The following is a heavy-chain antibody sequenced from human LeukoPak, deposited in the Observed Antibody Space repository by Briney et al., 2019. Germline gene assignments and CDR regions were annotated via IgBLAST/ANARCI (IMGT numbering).Heavy chain of an antibody. CDR3: ARDDSSGYSDY. CDR1: GFTFSSYG. D-gene: IGHD3-22*01. J-gene: IGHJ4*02. Sequence: GGSLRLSCAASGFTFSSYGMHWVRQAPGKGLEWVSVIYSGGNTYYADSVKGRFTISRDNSQNTLYLQMNSLRAEDTAVYYCARDDSSGYSDYWGQGTLVTVSS. CDR2: IYSGGNT. V-gene: IGHV3-53*01.